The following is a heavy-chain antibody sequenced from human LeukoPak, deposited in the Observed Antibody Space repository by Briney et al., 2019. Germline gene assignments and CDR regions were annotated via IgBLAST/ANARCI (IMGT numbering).Heavy chain of an antibody. CDR3: AGSLGYCTSNVCYLKY. V-gene: IGHV1-46*01. D-gene: IGHD2-8*01. Sequence: ASVKVSCKAFGYTFTSNYMNWVRQAPGQGPEWMGVISPSGGSTTYAQKFQGRVTLTRDMSTSTDYLELSSMRSDDTAVYYCAGSLGYCTSNVCYLKYWGQGALVTVSS. CDR1: GYTFTSNY. J-gene: IGHJ4*02. CDR2: ISPSGGST.